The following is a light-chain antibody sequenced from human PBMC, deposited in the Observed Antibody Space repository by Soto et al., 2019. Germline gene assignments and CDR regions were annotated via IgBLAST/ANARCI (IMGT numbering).Light chain of an antibody. CDR2: GAS. CDR3: QQYGNSGVT. V-gene: IGKV3-20*01. J-gene: IGKJ3*01. Sequence: EIVFTQSPVSLSLSRVQEAAGACERSQSFNSIYLAWYQQKPGQAPRLLIYGASSRATGIPARFSGSGSGTDFTLTISRLEPEDFAVYYCQQYGNSGVTFGPGTKVDI. CDR1: QSFNSIY.